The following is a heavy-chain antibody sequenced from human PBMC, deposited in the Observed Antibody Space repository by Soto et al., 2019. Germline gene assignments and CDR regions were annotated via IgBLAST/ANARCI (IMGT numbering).Heavy chain of an antibody. CDR2: ISYDGSNK. CDR1: GFTFTNYA. V-gene: IGHV3-30*18. D-gene: IGHD5-12*01. J-gene: IGHJ6*02. CDR3: AKTRGYEPYYYGLDV. Sequence: LRLSCAASGFTFTNYAMHWVRQAPGKGLEWVSIISYDGSNKYYADSVKGRFTISRDNSKNTLYLQMNSLRAEDTAVYYCAKTRGYEPYYYGLDVWGQGTMVTVSS.